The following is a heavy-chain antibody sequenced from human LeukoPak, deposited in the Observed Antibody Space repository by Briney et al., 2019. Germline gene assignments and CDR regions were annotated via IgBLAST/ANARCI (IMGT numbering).Heavy chain of an antibody. D-gene: IGHD2-2*01. CDR1: GGSISSGSYY. J-gene: IGHJ4*02. V-gene: IGHV4-61*02. CDR2: IYTSGST. Sequence: SETLSLTCTVSGGSISSGSYYWSRIRQPAGKGLEWIGRIYTSGSTNYNPSLKSRVTISVDTSKNQFSLKLSSVTAADTAVYYCARQASHLDYWGQGTLVTVSS. CDR3: ARQASHLDY.